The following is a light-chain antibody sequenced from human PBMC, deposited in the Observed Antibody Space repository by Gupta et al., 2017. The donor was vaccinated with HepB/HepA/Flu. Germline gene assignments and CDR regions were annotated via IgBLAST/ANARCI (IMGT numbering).Light chain of an antibody. CDR1: QSVSSY. Sequence: EIVLTQSPATLSLSPGERATLSCRASQSVSSYLAWYQQKPGQAPRLLIYDASNRATGIPARFSGSGCGKDLTLTISSREQEDFAGYYCQQRSNCPPWTFGQGTKVEIK. V-gene: IGKV3-11*01. CDR3: QQRSNCPPWT. CDR2: DAS. J-gene: IGKJ1*01.